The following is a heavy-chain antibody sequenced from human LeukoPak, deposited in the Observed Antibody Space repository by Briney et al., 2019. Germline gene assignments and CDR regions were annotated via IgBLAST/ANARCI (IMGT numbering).Heavy chain of an antibody. J-gene: IGHJ3*02. D-gene: IGHD2-21*02. CDR3: ARTYCGGDCYSIDAFDI. CDR1: GFTVSSNY. V-gene: IGHV3-53*01. CDR2: IYSGGST. Sequence: PGGSLRLSCAASGFTVSSNYMSWVRQAPGKGLEWVSVIYSGGSTYYADSVKGRFTISRDNSKNTLYLQMNSLRAEDTAVCYCARTYCGGDCYSIDAFDIWGQGTMVTVSS.